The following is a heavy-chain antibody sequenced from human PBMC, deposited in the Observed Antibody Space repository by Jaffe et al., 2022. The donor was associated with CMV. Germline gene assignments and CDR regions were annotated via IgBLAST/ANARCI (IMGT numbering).Heavy chain of an antibody. V-gene: IGHV3-21*01. Sequence: EVQLVESGGGLVKPGGSLRLSCAASGFTFSSYSMNWVRQAPGKGLEWVSSISSSSSYIYYADSVKGRFTISRDNAKNSLYLQMNSLRAEDTAVYYCARDPVAGPTPWDYWGQGTLVTVSS. D-gene: IGHD6-19*01. J-gene: IGHJ4*02. CDR2: ISSSSSYI. CDR3: ARDPVAGPTPWDY. CDR1: GFTFSSYS.